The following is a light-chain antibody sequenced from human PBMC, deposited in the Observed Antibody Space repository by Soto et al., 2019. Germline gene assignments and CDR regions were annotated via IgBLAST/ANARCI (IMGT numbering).Light chain of an antibody. J-gene: IGLJ3*02. CDR1: SGSIASNY. CDR2: EDN. Sequence: NFMLTQSHSVSESPGKTVTISCTRSSGSIASNYVQWYQQRPGSSPTIVIYEDNQRPSGVPDRFSGSIDSSSNSASLSISGLKTEDEADYYCQSYDSSKHNWVFGGGTKVTVL. CDR3: QSYDSSKHNWV. V-gene: IGLV6-57*01.